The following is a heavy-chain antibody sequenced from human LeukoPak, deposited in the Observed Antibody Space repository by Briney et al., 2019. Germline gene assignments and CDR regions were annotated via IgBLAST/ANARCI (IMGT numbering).Heavy chain of an antibody. CDR2: IWYDGSNK. D-gene: IGHD5-18*01. CDR3: AKPVGDTAMGDAFDI. J-gene: IGHJ3*02. Sequence: SGGSLRLSCAASGFTSSSYGMHWVRQAPGKGLEWVAVIWYDGSNKYYADSVKGRFTISRDNSKNTLYLQMNSLRAEDTAVYYCAKPVGDTAMGDAFDIWGQGTMVTVSS. CDR1: GFTSSSYG. V-gene: IGHV3-33*06.